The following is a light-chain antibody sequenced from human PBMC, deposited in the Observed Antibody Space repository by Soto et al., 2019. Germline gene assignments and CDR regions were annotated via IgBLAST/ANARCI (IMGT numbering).Light chain of an antibody. J-gene: IGLJ2*01. CDR3: AAWDDTLRARV. CDR1: NSNIGRNT. CDR2: SDD. Sequence: QAVVTQPPSASGTPGQRVTISCSGSNSNIGRNTVSWYQQVPGTAPKSLIYSDDQRPSGVPDRISGSRSGTSASLAISGLQSGDEAECYCAAWDDTLRARVFGGGTKLTVL. V-gene: IGLV1-44*01.